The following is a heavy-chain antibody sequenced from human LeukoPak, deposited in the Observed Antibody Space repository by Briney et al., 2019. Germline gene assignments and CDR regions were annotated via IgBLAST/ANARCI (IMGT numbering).Heavy chain of an antibody. Sequence: PSETLSLTCTVSGGSISSSSYYWGWMRQPPGKGLEWIGNIYNSGTTYYNPSLKSRVTISVDTSKKQFSLKLSSVTAADTAVYYCARYDNSGSALENWGQGTLVTVSS. D-gene: IGHD3-22*01. CDR1: GGSISSSSYY. V-gene: IGHV4-39*01. CDR3: ARYDNSGSALEN. J-gene: IGHJ4*02. CDR2: IYNSGTT.